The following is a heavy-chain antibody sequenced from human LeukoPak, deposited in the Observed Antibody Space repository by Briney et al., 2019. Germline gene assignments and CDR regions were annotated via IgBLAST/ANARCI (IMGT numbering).Heavy chain of an antibody. D-gene: IGHD3-10*01. V-gene: IGHV3-30-3*01. J-gene: IGHJ4*02. CDR1: GFTFRNYV. Sequence: GGSLRLSCAASGFTFRNYVIHWVRQAPGRGLEWVAVTSSDLNVKLYADSVKGRFTISRDNSRSTLYLQMNSLRPEDTAIYYCAREGYYGSGSPPSLYFDYWGQGTLVTVSS. CDR2: TSSDLNVK. CDR3: AREGYYGSGSPPSLYFDY.